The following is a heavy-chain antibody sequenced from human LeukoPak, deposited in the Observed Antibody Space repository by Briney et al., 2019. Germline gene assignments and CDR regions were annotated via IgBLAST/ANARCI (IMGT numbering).Heavy chain of an antibody. V-gene: IGHV4-34*01. CDR3: ARGLVRQLVKKSAFDI. Sequence: SETLSLTCAVYGGSFSGYYWSWIRQPPGKGLEGIGEINHSGSTNYNPSLKSRVTISLDTSTSQFSLKLSSVTAADTAVYYCARGLVRQLVKKSAFDIWGQGTMVTVSS. CDR1: GGSFSGYY. CDR2: INHSGST. J-gene: IGHJ3*02. D-gene: IGHD6-13*01.